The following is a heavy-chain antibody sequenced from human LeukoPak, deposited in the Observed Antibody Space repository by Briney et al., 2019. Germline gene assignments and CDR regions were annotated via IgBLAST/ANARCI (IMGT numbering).Heavy chain of an antibody. Sequence: PSETLSLTCTVSGGSISSSSYYWGWIRQPPGQGLEWIGSIYYSGSTYYNPSLKSRVTISVDTSKNQFSLQLGSVTAADTAVYHCARGLPPLGYWGQGTLVTVSS. CDR3: ARGLPPLGY. CDR2: IYYSGST. J-gene: IGHJ4*02. V-gene: IGHV4-39*01. CDR1: GGSISSSSYY.